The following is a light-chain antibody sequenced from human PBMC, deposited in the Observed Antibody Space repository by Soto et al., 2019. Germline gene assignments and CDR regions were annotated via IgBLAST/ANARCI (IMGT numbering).Light chain of an antibody. J-gene: IGKJ1*01. Sequence: IVFTQSPSTLSLSPGERATLSCRASQSVSSSYLAWYQQKPGQAPRLLIYGASARATGIPAKFSGSGSGTEFTLTISSLQSEDFAVYYCQQYNKWPRTFGQGTKVDIK. CDR3: QQYNKWPRT. CDR2: GAS. CDR1: QSVSSSY. V-gene: IGKV3D-15*01.